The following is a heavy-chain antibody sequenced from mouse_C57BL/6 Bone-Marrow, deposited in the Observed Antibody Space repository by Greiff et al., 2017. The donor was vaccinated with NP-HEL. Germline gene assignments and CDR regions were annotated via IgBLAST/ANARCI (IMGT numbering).Heavy chain of an antibody. CDR3: ARDGLTAGYFDY. J-gene: IGHJ2*01. V-gene: IGHV3-6*01. CDR2: ISYDGSN. Sequence: EVKLQQSGPGLVKPSQSLSLTCSVTGYSITSGYYWNWIRQFPGNKLEWMGYISYDGSNNYNPSLKNRISITRDTSKNQFFLKLNSVTTEDTATYYCARDGLTAGYFDYWGQGTTLTVSS. CDR1: GYSITSGYY. D-gene: IGHD2-13*01.